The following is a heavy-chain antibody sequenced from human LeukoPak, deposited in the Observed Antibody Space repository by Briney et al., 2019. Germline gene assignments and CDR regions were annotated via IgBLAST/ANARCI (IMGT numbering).Heavy chain of an antibody. CDR1: GFTFSSYS. J-gene: IGHJ6*02. V-gene: IGHV3-21*01. CDR3: ARDTRFWSGSDCGMDV. D-gene: IGHD3-3*01. Sequence: GGSLRLSCAASGFTFSSYSMNWVRQAPGKGLEWVSSISSSSSYVYYADSVKGRFTISRDNAKNSLYLQMNSLRAEDTAVYYCARDTRFWSGSDCGMDVWGQGTTVTVSS. CDR2: ISSSSSYV.